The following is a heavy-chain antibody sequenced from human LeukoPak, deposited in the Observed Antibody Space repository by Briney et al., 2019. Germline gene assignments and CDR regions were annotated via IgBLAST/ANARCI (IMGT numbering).Heavy chain of an antibody. CDR2: ISSSGTTI. V-gene: IGHV3-48*03. D-gene: IGHD6-13*01. J-gene: IGHJ4*02. CDR3: ARDVLSSSGN. CDR1: GFTFSSYE. Sequence: GGSLRLSCAASGFTFSSYEMNWVRQAPGKGLEWVSYISSSGTTIYYADSVKGRFTISRDNAKNSLYLQMNSLRAEDTAVYYCARDVLSSSGNWGQGTLVTVSS.